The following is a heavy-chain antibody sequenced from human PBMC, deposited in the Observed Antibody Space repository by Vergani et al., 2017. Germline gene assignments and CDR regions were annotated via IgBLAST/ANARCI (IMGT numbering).Heavy chain of an antibody. D-gene: IGHD3-16*01. CDR3: ARDPEQWGSYFDY. V-gene: IGHV1-3*01. Sequence: QVQLVQSGAEVKKPGASVKVSCKASGYTFTSYAMHWVRQAPGQRLEWVGWINAGNGNTKYSQKFQGRVTITRDTSASTAYMELSSLRSEDTAVYYCARDPEQWGSYFDYWGQGTLVTVSS. J-gene: IGHJ4*02. CDR1: GYTFTSYA. CDR2: INAGNGNT.